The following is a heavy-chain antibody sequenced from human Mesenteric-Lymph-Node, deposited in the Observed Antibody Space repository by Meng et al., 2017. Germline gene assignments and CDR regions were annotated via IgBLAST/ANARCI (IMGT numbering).Heavy chain of an antibody. CDR1: GFTFRDYW. Sequence: GESLKISCAASGFTFRDYWMNWVRQAPGKGLEWVANIKQDGSEKYYVDSVKGRFTISRDNAKNSLYLQMNSLRAEDTAVYYCARAQQWLARHFDYWGQGTLVTVSS. J-gene: IGHJ4*02. CDR2: IKQDGSEK. V-gene: IGHV3-7*01. CDR3: ARAQQWLARHFDY. D-gene: IGHD6-19*01.